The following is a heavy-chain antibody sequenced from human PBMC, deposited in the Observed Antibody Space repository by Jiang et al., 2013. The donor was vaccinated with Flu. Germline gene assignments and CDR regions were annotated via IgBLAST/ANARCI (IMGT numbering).Heavy chain of an antibody. CDR2: IYWDGGNI. Sequence: VQLVESGGGLVQPGRSLRLSCAASGFTFVDYAMYWVRQVPGKGLQWVASIYWDGGNIRYADSVKGRFTISRDNAERSLYLQMNSLRTEDTALYYCAKDAGYGVPAYRIDHWGQGIQVTVSS. CDR1: GFTFVDYA. J-gene: IGHJ4*02. CDR3: AKDAGYGVPAYRIDH. D-gene: IGHD4/OR15-4a*01. V-gene: IGHV3-9*01.